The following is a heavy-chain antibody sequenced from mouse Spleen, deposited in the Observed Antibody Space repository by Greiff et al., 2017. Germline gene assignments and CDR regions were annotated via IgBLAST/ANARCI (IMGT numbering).Heavy chain of an antibody. CDR1: GFTFSSYA. V-gene: IGHV5-6-5*01. CDR2: ISSGGST. CDR3: ARGFYDPDY. J-gene: IGHJ2*01. D-gene: IGHD2-3*01. Sequence: EVQRVESGGGLVKPGGSLKLSCAASGFTFSSYAMSWVRQTPEKRLEWVASISSGGSTYYPDSVKGRFTISRDNARNILYLQMSSLRSEDTAMYYCARGFYDPDYWGQGTTLTVSS.